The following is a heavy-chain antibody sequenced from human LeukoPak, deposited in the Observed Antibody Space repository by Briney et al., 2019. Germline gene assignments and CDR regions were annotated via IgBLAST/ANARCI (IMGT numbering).Heavy chain of an antibody. CDR3: ARHSIRQQLYYLDY. V-gene: IGHV3-30*02. D-gene: IGHD4-11*01. Sequence: GGSLRLSCAASGFTFSSYAIHWVRQAPGKGLEGVAFIQYYGSEKYYADSVKGRFTISRDNSKNTRYLQMNSLRAEDTAIYYCARHSIRQQLYYLDYWGQGTLVTVSS. CDR1: GFTFSSYA. J-gene: IGHJ4*02. CDR2: IQYYGSEK.